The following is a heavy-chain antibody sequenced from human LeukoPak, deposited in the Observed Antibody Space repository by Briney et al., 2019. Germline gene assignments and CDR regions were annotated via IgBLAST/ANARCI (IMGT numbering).Heavy chain of an antibody. V-gene: IGHV3-48*01. CDR3: ARDRPPRPFDY. CDR2: ISSTSRST. Sequence: PGGSLRLSCAASGFTFSTFSMNWARQAPGKRLEWLSYISSTSRSTYYAASVKGRFTISRDNANNSLYLQLSGLKVEDTAVYYCARDRPPRPFDYWGPGVLVTVSS. CDR1: GFTFSTFS. J-gene: IGHJ4*02. D-gene: IGHD6-6*01.